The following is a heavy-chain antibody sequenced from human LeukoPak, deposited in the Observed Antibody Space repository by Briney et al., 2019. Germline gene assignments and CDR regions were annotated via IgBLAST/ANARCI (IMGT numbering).Heavy chain of an antibody. Sequence: ASVKVSCKASGYTFTSYAISWVRQAPGQGLEWMGWISAYNGNTNYAQKLQGRVTMTTDTSTSTAYMELRSLRSDDTAVYYCARDEDYYGSGNQWFDPWGQGTLVTVAS. CDR3: ARDEDYYGSGNQWFDP. V-gene: IGHV1-18*01. D-gene: IGHD3-10*01. CDR2: ISAYNGNT. CDR1: GYTFTSYA. J-gene: IGHJ5*02.